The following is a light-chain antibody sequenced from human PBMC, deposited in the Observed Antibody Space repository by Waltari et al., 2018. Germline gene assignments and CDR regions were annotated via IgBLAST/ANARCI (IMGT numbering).Light chain of an antibody. J-gene: IGLJ3*02. V-gene: IGLV2-23*01. CDR1: SSEVGSYNI. CDR2: EGS. CDR3: CSYAGSYTWV. Sequence: QSALTQPASVSGSPGQSRTIACTGTSSEVGSYNIVSWYQHHPGKAPKLMIYEGSKRPSGVSNRFSGSKSGNTASLTISGLQAEDEADYYCCSYAGSYTWVFGGGTKLTVL.